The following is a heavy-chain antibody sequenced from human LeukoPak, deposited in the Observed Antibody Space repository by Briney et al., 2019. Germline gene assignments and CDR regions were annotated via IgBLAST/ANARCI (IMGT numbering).Heavy chain of an antibody. Sequence: GGSLRLSCAASGFTFSSYEMNWVRQAPGKGLEWVSCISSSGSTIYYADSVKGRFTISRDNAKNSLYLQMNSLRAEDTAVYYCARVYYYDILTGYEDDDYWGQGTLVTVSS. D-gene: IGHD3-9*01. CDR1: GFTFSSYE. CDR2: ISSSGSTI. V-gene: IGHV3-48*03. CDR3: ARVYYYDILTGYEDDDY. J-gene: IGHJ4*02.